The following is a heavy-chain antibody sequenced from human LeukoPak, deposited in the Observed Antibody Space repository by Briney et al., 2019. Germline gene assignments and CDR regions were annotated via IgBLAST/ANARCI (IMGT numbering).Heavy chain of an antibody. V-gene: IGHV3-64*01. J-gene: IGHJ6*03. CDR3: ARARVAAKSGYMDV. Sequence: TGGSLRLSCAASGFTFSSYEMNWVRQAPGKGLEYVSSISSNGNTYYANSVKGRFTISRDNPKNTLYLQMGSLRDEDLAVYYCARARVAAKSGYMDVWGTGTTVTISS. CDR2: ISSNGNT. CDR1: GFTFSSYE. D-gene: IGHD2-15*01.